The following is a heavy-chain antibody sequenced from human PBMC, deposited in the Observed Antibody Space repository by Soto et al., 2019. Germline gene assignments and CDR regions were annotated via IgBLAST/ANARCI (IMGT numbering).Heavy chain of an antibody. D-gene: IGHD2-2*01. CDR2: FYYSGST. Sequence: SERMALSCTFSDGSISCGGYYWRWVRQHPGKGLEWIGYFYYSGSTYYNPSLKSRVTISVDTSKNQFSLKLSSVTAADTAVYYCASNFVDIVVPVDSYNYSGMDVWGQGTTVTVSS. CDR3: ASNFVDIVVPVDSYNYSGMDV. CDR1: DGSISCGGYY. V-gene: IGHV4-31*03. J-gene: IGHJ6*02.